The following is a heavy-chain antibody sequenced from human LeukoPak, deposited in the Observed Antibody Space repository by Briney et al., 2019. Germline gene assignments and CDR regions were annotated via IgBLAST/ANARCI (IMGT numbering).Heavy chain of an antibody. Sequence: GGSLRLSCAASGFTFSTYAIHWVRQAPGKGLEWVAVISYDGTNKNYADSVKGRFTISRDNSKNTLYLQMNSLRVEDTAIYYCARAGGTSWADYWGQGTLVTVSS. CDR2: ISYDGTNK. CDR3: ARAGGTSWADY. V-gene: IGHV3-30*07. J-gene: IGHJ4*02. CDR1: GFTFSTYA. D-gene: IGHD6-13*01.